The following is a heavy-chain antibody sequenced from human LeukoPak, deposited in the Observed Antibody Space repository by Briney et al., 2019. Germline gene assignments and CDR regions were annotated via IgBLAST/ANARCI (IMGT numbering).Heavy chain of an antibody. V-gene: IGHV3-23*01. Sequence: PGGSLRLSCAASGFTFSNYPMSWVRQALGKGLEWVSTISGSGGSTNYADSVKGRFTISRDNSKNTLYLQMNSLRAEDTAVYYCAKDYHDLLSGYHGLLDYWGQGTLVTVSS. D-gene: IGHD3-3*01. CDR1: GFTFSNYP. J-gene: IGHJ4*02. CDR3: AKDYHDLLSGYHGLLDY. CDR2: ISGSGGST.